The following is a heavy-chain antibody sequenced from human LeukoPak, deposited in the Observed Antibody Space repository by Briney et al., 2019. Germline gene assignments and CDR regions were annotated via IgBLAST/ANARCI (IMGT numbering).Heavy chain of an antibody. CDR1: GFTFSSYG. CDR2: ILYDGSNK. V-gene: IGHV3-30*18. D-gene: IGHD3-9*01. Sequence: GGSLRLSCAASGFTFSSYGMHWVRQAPGKGLEWVAVILYDGSNKYYADSVKGRFTISRDNFKNTLYLQMNSLRAEDTAVYYCAKEAARYFDTYGMDVWGQGATVTVSS. J-gene: IGHJ6*02. CDR3: AKEAARYFDTYGMDV.